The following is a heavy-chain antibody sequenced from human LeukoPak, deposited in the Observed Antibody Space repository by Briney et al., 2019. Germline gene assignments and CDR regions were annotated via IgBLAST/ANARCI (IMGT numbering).Heavy chain of an antibody. CDR2: IRYDGSNK. V-gene: IGHV3-30*02. CDR3: AKVEAYSSGYYYYGMDV. D-gene: IGHD3-10*01. CDR1: GFTFSSYG. J-gene: IGHJ6*02. Sequence: GGSLRLSCAASGFTFSSYGMHWVRQAPGKGLEWVAFIRYDGSNKYYADSVKGRFTISRDNSKNTLYLQMNSLRAEDTAVYYCAKVEAYSSGYYYYGMDVWGQGTTVTVSS.